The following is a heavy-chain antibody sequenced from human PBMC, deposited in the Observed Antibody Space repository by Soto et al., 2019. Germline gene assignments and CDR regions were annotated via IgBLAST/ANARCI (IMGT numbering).Heavy chain of an antibody. J-gene: IGHJ4*02. CDR1: GGSITVYY. CDR2: IYTSGTT. CDR3: VRAAYNYGPFDY. D-gene: IGHD5-18*01. V-gene: IGHV4-4*07. Sequence: SETLSLTCTVSGGSITVYYLNWIRQPAGKGLEWIGHIYTSGTTNYNPSFKSRVTMSLDTSQNQFSLRRTSVTAADTAVYYCVRAAYNYGPFDYWGQGTLVTVSS.